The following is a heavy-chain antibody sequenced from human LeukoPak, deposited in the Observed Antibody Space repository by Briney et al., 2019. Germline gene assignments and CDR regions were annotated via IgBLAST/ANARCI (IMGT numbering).Heavy chain of an antibody. CDR3: ARGSIAARRDFDY. V-gene: IGHV4-59*01. D-gene: IGHD6-6*01. CDR1: GGSISSYY. CDR2: IYYSGST. J-gene: IGHJ4*02. Sequence: SETLSVTCTVSGGSISSYYWSRIRQPPGKGLEWIGYIYYSGSTNYNPSLKSRVTISVDTSKNQFSLKLSSVTAADTAVYYCARGSIAARRDFDYWGQGTLVTVSS.